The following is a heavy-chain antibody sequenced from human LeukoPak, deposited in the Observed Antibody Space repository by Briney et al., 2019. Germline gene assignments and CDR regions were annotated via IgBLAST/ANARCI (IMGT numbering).Heavy chain of an antibody. J-gene: IGHJ4*02. CDR1: GFTFSSYA. CDR2: ISGSGGSK. V-gene: IGHV3-23*01. CDR3: AKFLPTHIVVANYYFDY. Sequence: PGGSLTLSCAASGFTFSSYAMSWVRQAPGKGLEWVADISGSGGSKYYADSVKGRFSISRDNSKNTLYLQMNSLRAEDTAVYYCAKFLPTHIVVANYYFDYWGQGTLVTVSS. D-gene: IGHD2-21*01.